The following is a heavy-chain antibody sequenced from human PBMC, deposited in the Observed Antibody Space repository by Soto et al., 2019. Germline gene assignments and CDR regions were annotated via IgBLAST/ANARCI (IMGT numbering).Heavy chain of an antibody. D-gene: IGHD2-15*01. CDR3: ASLRHGGYCRGGSCHNRPPYYYGMDV. CDR1: GGTFSSYA. CDR2: IIPIFGTA. V-gene: IGHV1-69*01. Sequence: QVQLVQSGAEVKKPGSSVKVSCKASGGTFSSYAISWVRQAPGQGLEWMGGIIPIFGTANYAQKFQGRVTITADESTSTAYMELSSLRSEDTAVYYCASLRHGGYCRGGSCHNRPPYYYGMDVWGQGTTVTVSS. J-gene: IGHJ6*02.